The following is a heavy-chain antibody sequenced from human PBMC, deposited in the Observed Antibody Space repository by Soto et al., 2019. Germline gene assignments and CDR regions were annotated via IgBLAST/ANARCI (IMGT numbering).Heavy chain of an antibody. J-gene: IGHJ6*02. D-gene: IGHD3-3*01. CDR2: INHSGST. Sequence: SETLSLTCAVYGGSFSGYYWSWIRQPPGKGLEWIGEINHSGSTNYNPPLKSRVTISVDTSKSQFSLKLSSVTAADTAVYYCARVRAERITIFGVVSQGYYYGMDVWGQGTTVTVSS. CDR3: ARVRAERITIFGVVSQGYYYGMDV. V-gene: IGHV4-34*01. CDR1: GGSFSGYY.